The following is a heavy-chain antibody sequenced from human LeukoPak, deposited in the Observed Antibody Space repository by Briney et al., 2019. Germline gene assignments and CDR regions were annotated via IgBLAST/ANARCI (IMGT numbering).Heavy chain of an antibody. V-gene: IGHV1-69*13. CDR2: IIPIFGTA. Sequence: ASVKVSCKASGYTFTGYYMHWVRQAPGQGLEWMGGIIPIFGTANYAQKFQGRVTITADESTSTAYMELSSLRSEDTAVYYCARSGGVLDYWGQGTLVTVSS. D-gene: IGHD3-16*01. J-gene: IGHJ4*02. CDR1: GYTFTGYY. CDR3: ARSGGVLDY.